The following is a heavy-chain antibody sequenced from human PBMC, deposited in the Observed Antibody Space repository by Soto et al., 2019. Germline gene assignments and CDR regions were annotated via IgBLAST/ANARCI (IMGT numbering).Heavy chain of an antibody. V-gene: IGHV4-34*01. CDR1: GGSFSGYY. CDR3: AVTLGYCSGGSCPLSAYDY. Sequence: SETLSLTCAVYGGSFSGYYWSWIRQPPGKGLEWIGEINHSGSTNYNPSLKSRVTISVDTSKNQFSLKLSSVTAADTAVYYCAVTLGYCSGGSCPLSAYDYWGQGTLVTVSS. D-gene: IGHD2-15*01. J-gene: IGHJ4*02. CDR2: INHSGST.